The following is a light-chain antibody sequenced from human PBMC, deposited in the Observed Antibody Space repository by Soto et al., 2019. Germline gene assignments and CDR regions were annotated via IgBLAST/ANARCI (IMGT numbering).Light chain of an antibody. J-gene: IGKJ3*01. Sequence: IQMTQFPSSVSASVGDRVTITCRASQDVRTWLAWYQQRPGKAPKVLIHAATILQSGVTSRFSGSGAGTDFPLTINNLQPEHFATYYCQQVDTFPLTFGPGTKVD. V-gene: IGKV1-12*01. CDR3: QQVDTFPLT. CDR1: QDVRTW. CDR2: AAT.